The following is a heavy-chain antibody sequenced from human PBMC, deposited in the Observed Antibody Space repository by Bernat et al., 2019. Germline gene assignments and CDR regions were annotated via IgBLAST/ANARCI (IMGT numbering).Heavy chain of an antibody. J-gene: IGHJ6*02. Sequence: QVQLVQSGAEVKKPGASVKVSCKASGYTFTGYYMHWVRQAPGQGLEWMGWINPNSGGTNYAQKFPGWVTMTRDTSISTAYMELSRLRSDDTAVYYCARDGPHPFVSDYYYGMDVWGQGTTVTVSS. CDR1: GYTFTGYY. V-gene: IGHV1-2*04. CDR3: ARDGPHPFVSDYYYGMDV. CDR2: INPNSGGT.